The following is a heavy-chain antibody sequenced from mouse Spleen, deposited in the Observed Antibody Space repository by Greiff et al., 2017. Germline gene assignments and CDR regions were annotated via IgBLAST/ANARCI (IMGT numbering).Heavy chain of an antibody. V-gene: IGHV1-4*01. CDR2: INPSSGYT. Sequence: LVESGAELARPGASVKMSCKASGYTFTSYKMHWVKQRPGQGLEWIGYINPSSGYTKYNQKFKDKATLTADKSSSTAYMQLSSLTSEDSAVYYCARDGNYWFAYWGQGTLVTVSA. CDR3: ARDGNYWFAY. D-gene: IGHD2-1*01. CDR1: GYTFTSYK. J-gene: IGHJ3*01.